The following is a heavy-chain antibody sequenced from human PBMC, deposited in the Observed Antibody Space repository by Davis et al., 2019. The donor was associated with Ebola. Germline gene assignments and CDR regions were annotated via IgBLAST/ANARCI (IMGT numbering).Heavy chain of an antibody. CDR2: ISWNGDIT. Sequence: GESLKISCAASGFTFDNYGMGWVRLAPGKGLECISGISWNGDITRYADSVKGRFTISRDNAKNSLYLQMNSLRAEDAALYYCARRVYDSRGNYYFDYWGQGTLVTVSS. V-gene: IGHV3-20*04. CDR3: ARRVYDSRGNYYFDY. J-gene: IGHJ4*02. CDR1: GFTFDNYG. D-gene: IGHD3-22*01.